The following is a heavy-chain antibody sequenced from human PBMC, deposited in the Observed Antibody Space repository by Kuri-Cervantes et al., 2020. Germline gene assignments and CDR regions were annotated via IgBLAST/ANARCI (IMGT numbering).Heavy chain of an antibody. Sequence: ASVKVSCKASGYTFTSYDINWVRQATGQGLEWMGWMNPNSGNTGYAQKFQGRVTMTRNTSISTAYMGLSSLRSEDTAVYYCARDPLSHYYDSSGQSHGLGMDVWGRGTTVTVSS. CDR3: ARDPLSHYYDSSGQSHGLGMDV. J-gene: IGHJ6*02. D-gene: IGHD3-22*01. CDR1: GYTFTSYD. CDR2: MNPNSGNT. V-gene: IGHV1-8*01.